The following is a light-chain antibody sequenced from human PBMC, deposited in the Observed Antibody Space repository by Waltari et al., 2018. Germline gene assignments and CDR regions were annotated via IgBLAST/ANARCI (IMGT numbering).Light chain of an antibody. CDR3: QQDYSIPPVT. J-gene: IGKJ3*01. CDR2: AAS. CDR1: QVISNP. Sequence: DIQMTQSPSSLSASVGDRVTITCRASQVISNPLAWYQQKPGKAPKLLLYAASTLESGGPSRFSGSGSVTDYTLTISSLQPEDFATYYCQQDYSIPPVTFGPGTRVDFK. V-gene: IGKV1-NL1*01.